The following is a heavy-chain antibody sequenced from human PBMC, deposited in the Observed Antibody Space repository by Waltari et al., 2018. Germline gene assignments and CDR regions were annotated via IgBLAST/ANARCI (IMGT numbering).Heavy chain of an antibody. CDR2: IYYSGST. CDR1: GGPISSSY. J-gene: IGHJ4*02. CDR3: SRLYSSSWSFDY. Sequence: QVQLQESGPGLVKPSEALSLPCHVSGGPISSSYWSRIRQPPGKGLEWIGYIYYSGSTNYNPSLKSRVTISVDTSKNQFSLKLSSVTAADTAVYYCSRLYSSSWSFDYWGQGTLVTVSS. D-gene: IGHD6-13*01. V-gene: IGHV4-59*01.